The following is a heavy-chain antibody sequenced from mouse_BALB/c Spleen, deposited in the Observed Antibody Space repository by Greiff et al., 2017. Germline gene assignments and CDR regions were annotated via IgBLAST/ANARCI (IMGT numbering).Heavy chain of an antibody. CDR2: IWSGGST. D-gene: IGHD2-3*01. J-gene: IGHJ4*01. CDR1: GFSLTSYG. V-gene: IGHV2-2*02. CDR3: ARRGIYDGSMDY. Sequence: VQGVESGPGLVQPSQSLSITCTVSGFSLTSYGVHWVRQSPGKGLEWLGVIWSGGSTDYNAAFISRLSISKDNSKSQVFFKMNSLQANDTAIYYCARRGIYDGSMDYWGQGTSVTVSS.